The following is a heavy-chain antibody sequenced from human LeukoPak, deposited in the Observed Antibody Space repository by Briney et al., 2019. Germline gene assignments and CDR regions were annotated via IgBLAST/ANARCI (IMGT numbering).Heavy chain of an antibody. J-gene: IGHJ3*02. Sequence: SETLSLTCTVSGGSVSSGSYYWRWIRQPPGKGREWIVYIYYSGSTNYNPSLKSRVTISVDTSKNQFSLKLSSVTAADTAVYYCARDNNGDRDAFDIWGQGTMVTVSS. CDR2: IYYSGST. D-gene: IGHD4-17*01. CDR3: ARDNNGDRDAFDI. V-gene: IGHV4-61*01. CDR1: GGSVSSGSYY.